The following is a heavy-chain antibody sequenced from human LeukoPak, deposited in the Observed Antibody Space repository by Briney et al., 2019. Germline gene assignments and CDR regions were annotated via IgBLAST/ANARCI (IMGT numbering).Heavy chain of an antibody. CDR2: INADDGNT. CDR3: AREIVVQPSANWFAP. V-gene: IGHV1-3*01. J-gene: IGHJ5*02. D-gene: IGHD2-2*01. Sequence: GASVKVSCKTSGYTFTTYAIHWVRQAPGQRLEWMGLINADDGNTRYSQRFQGRVTITRDTSANTAYMELSSLRFEDTAVYYCAREIVVQPSANWFAPWGQGTPVTVSS. CDR1: GYTFTTYA.